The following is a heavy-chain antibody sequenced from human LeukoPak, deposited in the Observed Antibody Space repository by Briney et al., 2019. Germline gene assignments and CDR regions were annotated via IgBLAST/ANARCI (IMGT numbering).Heavy chain of an antibody. D-gene: IGHD3-22*01. CDR2: IYTSGST. CDR1: GGSISSYY. Sequence: SETLSLTCTVSGGSISSYYWSWIRQPPGKGLEWIGYIYTSGSTNYNPSLKSRVTISVDTSKNQFSLKLSSVIAADTAVYYCASGPYDSSGENYYYYYMDVWGKGTTVTVSS. J-gene: IGHJ6*03. V-gene: IGHV4-4*09. CDR3: ASGPYDSSGENYYYYYMDV.